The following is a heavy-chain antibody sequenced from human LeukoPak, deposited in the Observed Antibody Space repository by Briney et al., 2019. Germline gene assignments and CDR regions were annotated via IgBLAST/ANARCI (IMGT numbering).Heavy chain of an antibody. Sequence: GSLRLSCAASGFTFSSYGMHWVRQAPGKGLEWVSCINGYGSITNHADSVKGRFTISRDNAKNTLYLQMNSLRVEDTAVYYCARDEPTVTTGPPVGSWGQGTLVTVSS. CDR3: ARDEPTVTTGPPVGS. V-gene: IGHV3-74*01. CDR2: INGYGSIT. CDR1: GFTFSSYG. D-gene: IGHD4-17*01. J-gene: IGHJ4*02.